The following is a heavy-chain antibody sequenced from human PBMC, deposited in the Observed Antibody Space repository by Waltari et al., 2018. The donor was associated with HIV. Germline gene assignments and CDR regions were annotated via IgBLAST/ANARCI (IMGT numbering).Heavy chain of an antibody. CDR3: ARDSSPILAAIDY. CDR2: IYYSGST. D-gene: IGHD6-19*01. V-gene: IGHV4-39*07. Sequence: QLQLQESGPGLVKPSETLSLTCTVSGGPINSSSYYWGWIRQPPGKGLEWIGSIYYSGSTYYTPSLKSRVTISVDTSKNQFSLKLSSVTAADTAVYYCARDSSPILAAIDYWGQGTLVTVSS. CDR1: GGPINSSSYY. J-gene: IGHJ4*02.